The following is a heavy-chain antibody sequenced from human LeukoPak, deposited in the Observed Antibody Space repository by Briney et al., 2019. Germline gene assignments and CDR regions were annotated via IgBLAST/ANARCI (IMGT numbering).Heavy chain of an antibody. CDR3: AEELPATYASDALDI. D-gene: IGHD2-2*01. J-gene: IGHJ3*02. CDR1: GYTFTGYY. CDR2: INPNSGGT. V-gene: IGHV1-2*02. Sequence: ASVKVSCKASGYTFTGYYMHWVRQAPGQGLEWMGWINPNSGGTNYAQKFQGRVTMTRDTSISTAYMELSRLRSDGTAAYYCAEELPATYASDALDIWGQGTMVTVSS.